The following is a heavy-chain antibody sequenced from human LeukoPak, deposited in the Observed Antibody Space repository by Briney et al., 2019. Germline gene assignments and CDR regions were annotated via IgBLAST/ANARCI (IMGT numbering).Heavy chain of an antibody. CDR2: IYHSGST. V-gene: IGHV4-4*02. CDR3: ARHLAYCGGDCRRGFDY. J-gene: IGHJ4*02. Sequence: SWVRQPPGKGLEWIGEIYHSGSTNYNPSLKSRVTISVDKSKNQFSLKLSSVTAADTAVYYCARHLAYCGGDCRRGFDYWGQGTLVTVSS. D-gene: IGHD2-21*02.